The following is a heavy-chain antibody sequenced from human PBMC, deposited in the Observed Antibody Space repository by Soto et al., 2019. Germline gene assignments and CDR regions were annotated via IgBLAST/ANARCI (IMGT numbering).Heavy chain of an antibody. Sequence: GGSLRLSCAASGFKFSDYYMSWIRQAPGKGLEWLSFISMTGSTMNYADSVKGRFTISRDNAENSLYLQLNSLRAEDTAVYYCAKTTRVAAALMGSLGSYSYYYYMDAWGKGTTVTVSS. D-gene: IGHD2-2*01. V-gene: IGHV3-11*01. CDR3: AKTTRVAAALMGSLGSYSYYYYMDA. CDR2: ISMTGSTM. CDR1: GFKFSDYY. J-gene: IGHJ6*03.